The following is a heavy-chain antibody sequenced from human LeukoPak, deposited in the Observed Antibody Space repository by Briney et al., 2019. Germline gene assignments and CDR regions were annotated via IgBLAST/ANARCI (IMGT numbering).Heavy chain of an antibody. V-gene: IGHV1-18*01. D-gene: IGHD5-12*01. CDR3: ATDVIYSGYDWSIRAYFDY. CDR1: GYTFTSYG. J-gene: IGHJ4*02. CDR2: ISAYNGNT. Sequence: ASVKVSCKASGYTFTSYGISWVRQAPGQGLEWMGWISAYNGNTNYAQTFQGRVTMTTDTSTNTAYMELRSLRSDDTAVYYCATDVIYSGYDWSIRAYFDYWGQGTLVTVSS.